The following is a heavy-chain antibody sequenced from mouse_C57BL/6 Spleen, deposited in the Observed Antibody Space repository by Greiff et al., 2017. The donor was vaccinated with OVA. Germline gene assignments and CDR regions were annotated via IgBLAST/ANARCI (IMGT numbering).Heavy chain of an antibody. CDR1: GFTFSSYA. CDR2: ISDGGSYT. J-gene: IGHJ3*01. Sequence: EVHLVESGGGLVKPGGSLKLSCAASGFTFSSYAMSWVRQTPEKRLEWVATISDGGSYTYYPDNVKGRFTISRDNAKNNLYLQMSHLKSEDTAMYYCARDRAYYSNQFAYWGQGTLVTVSA. V-gene: IGHV5-4*01. CDR3: ARDRAYYSNQFAY. D-gene: IGHD2-5*01.